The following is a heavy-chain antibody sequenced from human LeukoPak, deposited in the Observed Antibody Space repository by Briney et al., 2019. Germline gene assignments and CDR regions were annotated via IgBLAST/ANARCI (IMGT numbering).Heavy chain of an antibody. D-gene: IGHD3-10*01. Sequence: SETLSLTCTVSGGSISSYYWSWIRQPPGKGLEWIGYIYYSGSTNYNPSLKSRVTISVDTSKNQFSLKLSSVTAADTAVYYCATLSGYGSPYYFDYWGQGTLVTVSS. CDR3: ATLSGYGSPYYFDY. CDR2: IYYSGST. CDR1: GGSISSYY. V-gene: IGHV4-59*08. J-gene: IGHJ4*02.